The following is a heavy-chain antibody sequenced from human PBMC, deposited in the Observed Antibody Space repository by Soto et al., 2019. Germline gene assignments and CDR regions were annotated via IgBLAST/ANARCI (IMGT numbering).Heavy chain of an antibody. V-gene: IGHV3-53*01. CDR2: INSDGST. CDR3: ARIRYSFAWGY. CDR1: GFLVNSAY. Sequence: EVQLVESGGGLIPPGGSLRLSCAASGFLVNSAYMTWVRQAPGKGLEWLSMINSDGSTLYAESVKGRFTISRDHSKNRLELQMNSLRAENTAMYYCARIRYSFAWGYWGQGTLVIVTS. D-gene: IGHD5-18*01. J-gene: IGHJ4*02.